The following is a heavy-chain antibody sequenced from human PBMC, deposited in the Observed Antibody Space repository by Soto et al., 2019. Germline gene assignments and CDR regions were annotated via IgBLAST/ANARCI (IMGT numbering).Heavy chain of an antibody. J-gene: IGHJ4*02. Sequence: AASVKVSCKASGFTFTSSAMQWVRQARGQRLEWIEWIVVGSGNTNYAQKFQERVTITRDMSTSTAYMELSSLRSEDTAVYYCAALYGSGTYYFDYWGQGTLVTVSS. CDR2: IVVGSGNT. V-gene: IGHV1-58*02. CDR3: AALYGSGTYYFDY. D-gene: IGHD3-10*01. CDR1: GFTFTSSA.